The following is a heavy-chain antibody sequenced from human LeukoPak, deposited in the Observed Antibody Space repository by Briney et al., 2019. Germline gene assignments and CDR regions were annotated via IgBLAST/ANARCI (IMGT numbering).Heavy chain of an antibody. V-gene: IGHV3-23*01. CDR3: AKSRAGAGTGWFDP. CDR2: INGSGGTT. J-gene: IGHJ5*02. D-gene: IGHD6-13*01. CDR1: GFTFSSYA. Sequence: GSLSLSCAASGFTFSSYAMSWVRQPPGKGLEWVSAINGSGGTTYYADPVKGVFIISRADTKHTPYLQMNSLRAEDTAVYYCAKSRAGAGTGWFDPWGQGTLVTVSS.